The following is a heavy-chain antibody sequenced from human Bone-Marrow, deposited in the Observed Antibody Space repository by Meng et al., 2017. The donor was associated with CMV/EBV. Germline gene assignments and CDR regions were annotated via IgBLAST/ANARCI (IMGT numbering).Heavy chain of an antibody. V-gene: IGHV3-48*03. CDR2: IGSSGTTI. CDR1: GFSLSRFE. Sequence: GESLKISCTVSGFSLSRFEMNWVRRAPGKGLEWLAFIGSSGTTIFYADSLQGRFTISRDTARNSLYLQMDNLRVKDTATYYCARGGTLLRFGYFDFWGHGTLVTVSS. J-gene: IGHJ4*01. CDR3: ARGGTLLRFGYFDF. D-gene: IGHD3-3*01.